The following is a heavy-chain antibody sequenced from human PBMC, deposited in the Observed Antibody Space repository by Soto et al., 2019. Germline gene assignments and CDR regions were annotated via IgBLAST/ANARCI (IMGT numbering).Heavy chain of an antibody. CDR1: GFTFTDHY. V-gene: IGHV3-11*04. CDR3: ARASEGGFDP. J-gene: IGHJ5*02. Sequence: QVQLVESGGGLVKPGGSLRLSCAASGFTFTDHYMSWIRQAPGKGLEWVSYMSTSGSNIKYADSVKGRFTISRDNAKNSLYLQMNSLRVGDTAVYYCARASEGGFDPWGQGTLVIVSS. CDR2: MSTSGSNI.